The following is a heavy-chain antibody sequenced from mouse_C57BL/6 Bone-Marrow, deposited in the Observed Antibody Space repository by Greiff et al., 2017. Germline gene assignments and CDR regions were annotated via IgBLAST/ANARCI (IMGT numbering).Heavy chain of an antibody. CDR2: IVPENGDT. J-gene: IGHJ1*03. D-gene: IGHD1-1*01. Sequence: EVQLKESGAELVRPGASVKLSCTASGFNIKDDYMHWVKQRPEHGLEWIGWIVPENGDTEYASKFQGKATITADTSSNTAYLQLSSLTSEDTAVYYCTTLISTVVVPSWYFDVWGTGTTVTVSS. V-gene: IGHV14-4*01. CDR1: GFNIKDDY. CDR3: TTLISTVVVPSWYFDV.